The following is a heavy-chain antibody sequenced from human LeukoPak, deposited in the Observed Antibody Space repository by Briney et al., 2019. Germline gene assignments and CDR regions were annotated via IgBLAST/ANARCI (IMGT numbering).Heavy chain of an antibody. J-gene: IGHJ3*02. CDR2: MYSGGST. D-gene: IGHD2-15*01. V-gene: IGHV3-53*01. CDR3: ARDRGYCSGGSCYAGAFDI. Sequence: PGGSLRLSCAASGFTVSSNYMSWVRQAPGKGLEWVSVMYSGGSTYYADSVKGRFTIPRDNSKSMLYLQMNSLRAEDTAVYYCARDRGYCSGGSCYAGAFDIWGQGTMVTVSS. CDR1: GFTVSSNY.